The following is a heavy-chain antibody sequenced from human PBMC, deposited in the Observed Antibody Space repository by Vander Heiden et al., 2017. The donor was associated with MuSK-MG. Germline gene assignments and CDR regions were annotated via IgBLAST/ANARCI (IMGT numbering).Heavy chain of an antibody. D-gene: IGHD6-19*01. CDR3: ARAAGTIYYFDY. V-gene: IGHV4-59*01. CDR2: IYYIGST. Sequence: QVQLQEPGPGLVNPSETLSLTCPASGGSISRYYSSWLRQPPGKGLEWIGYIYYIGSTNYNPSLKSRVTISVDTSKDQFSLKLSSVTAADTAVYYCARAAGTIYYFDYWGQGTLVTVSS. J-gene: IGHJ4*02. CDR1: GGSISRYY.